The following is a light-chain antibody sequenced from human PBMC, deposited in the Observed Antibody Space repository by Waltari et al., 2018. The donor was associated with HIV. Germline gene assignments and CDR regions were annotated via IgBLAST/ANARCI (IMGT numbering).Light chain of an antibody. J-gene: IGKJ2*01. CDR3: MQGTHWPPT. Sequence: EVVMSQFPLSLAVTPGQPDSISCTSSEGLVYRDGNTYLNWFHQRPGQSSRRLIFRVSNWDPGVPDRVRGSGSHTNFTLEITRVQSDDVGIFYCMQGTHWPPTFGQGSRREI. CDR2: RVS. CDR1: EGLVYRDGNTY. V-gene: IGKV2D-30*01.